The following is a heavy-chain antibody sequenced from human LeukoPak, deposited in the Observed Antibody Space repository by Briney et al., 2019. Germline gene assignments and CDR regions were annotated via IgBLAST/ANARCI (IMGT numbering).Heavy chain of an antibody. CDR3: ARKGIQLWNH. CDR1: GGSISSSSYY. CDR2: IYYSGST. Sequence: SETLSLTCTVSGGSISSSSYYWGWIRQPPGKGLEWIGSIYYSGSTYYNPSLKSRVTISVDTSKNQFSLKLSSVTAADTAVYYCARKGIQLWNHWGQGTLVTVSS. V-gene: IGHV4-39*07. D-gene: IGHD5-18*01. J-gene: IGHJ5*02.